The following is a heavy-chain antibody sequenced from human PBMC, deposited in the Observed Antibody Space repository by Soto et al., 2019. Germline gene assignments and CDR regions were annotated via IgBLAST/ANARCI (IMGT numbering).Heavy chain of an antibody. J-gene: IGHJ4*02. V-gene: IGHV3-33*01. D-gene: IGHD3-22*01. CDR3: ARDPDDYDSSGLLDY. CDR1: GFTFSSYG. Sequence: GGSLRLSCAASGFTFSSYGMHWVRQAPGKGLEWVAVIWYDGSNKYYADSVKGRFTISRDNSKNTLYLQMNSLRAEDTAVYYCARDPDDYDSSGLLDYWAREPWSPSPQ. CDR2: IWYDGSNK.